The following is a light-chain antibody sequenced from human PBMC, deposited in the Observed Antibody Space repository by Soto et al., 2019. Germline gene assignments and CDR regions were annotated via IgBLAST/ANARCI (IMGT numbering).Light chain of an antibody. CDR2: GDS. CDR1: GSNIGAGYD. J-gene: IGLJ1*01. V-gene: IGLV1-40*01. Sequence: QSVLTQPPSVSGAPGQRVTISCTGSGSNIGAGYDVHWYQHRPGTAPKLLVFGDSHRPSGVPDRFSGSKSGTSASLAITGLQAEDEGDYYRQSYDSTLDARYVFGTGTKVTVL. CDR3: QSYDSTLDARYV.